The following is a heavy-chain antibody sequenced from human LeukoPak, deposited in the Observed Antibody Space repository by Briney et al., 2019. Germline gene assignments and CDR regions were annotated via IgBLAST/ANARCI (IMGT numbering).Heavy chain of an antibody. D-gene: IGHD1-1*01. CDR3: AILRTASSFDF. CDR2: TYYRSKWYH. V-gene: IGHV6-1*01. Sequence: SQTLSLTCAISGDSFSSKSAAWNWIRQFPSRGLEWLGRTYYRSKWYHEYAVSVKSRITINPDTSKNQFSLQLNSVTPEDTAIYYCAILRTASSFDFWGQGTLVTVSS. J-gene: IGHJ4*02. CDR1: GDSFSSKSAA.